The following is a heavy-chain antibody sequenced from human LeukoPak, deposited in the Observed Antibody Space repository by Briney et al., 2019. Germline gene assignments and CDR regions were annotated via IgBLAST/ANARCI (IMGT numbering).Heavy chain of an antibody. V-gene: IGHV4-38-2*02. CDR2: IYHSGST. Sequence: SETLSLTCTVSGYSISSGYYWGWIRQPPGKGLEWIGSIYHSGSTYYNPSLKSRVTISVDTSKNQFSLKLSSVTAADTAVYYCARSSTGTAMATRFEYWCQGTLVTVSS. CDR3: ARSSTGTAMATRFEY. J-gene: IGHJ4*02. CDR1: GYSISSGYY. D-gene: IGHD5-18*01.